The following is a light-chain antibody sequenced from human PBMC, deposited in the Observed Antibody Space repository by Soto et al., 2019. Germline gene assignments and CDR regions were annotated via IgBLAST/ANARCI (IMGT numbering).Light chain of an antibody. Sequence: EIVMTQSPATLSVSPGERATLSCRASQSVSSNLAWYQQKPGQAPRLIIYGASTRATGIPARFSGSGSGTEFTLTISRLQSEDFAVYYCQQYNNWPLLTFGGGTKVEI. CDR2: GAS. J-gene: IGKJ4*01. V-gene: IGKV3-15*01. CDR3: QQYNNWPLLT. CDR1: QSVSSN.